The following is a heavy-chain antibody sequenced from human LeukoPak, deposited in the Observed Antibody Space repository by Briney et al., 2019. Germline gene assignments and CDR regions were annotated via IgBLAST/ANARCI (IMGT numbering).Heavy chain of an antibody. V-gene: IGHV1-18*01. CDR1: GYTFTSYG. CDR3: ARVGRTIFGVVITKTADY. J-gene: IGHJ4*02. Sequence: ASVKVSCKASGYTFTSYGISWVRQAPGQGLEWMGWISAYNGNTNYAQKLQGRVTMTTDISTSTAYMELRSLRSDDTAVYYCARVGRTIFGVVITKTADYWGQGTLVTVSS. CDR2: ISAYNGNT. D-gene: IGHD3-3*01.